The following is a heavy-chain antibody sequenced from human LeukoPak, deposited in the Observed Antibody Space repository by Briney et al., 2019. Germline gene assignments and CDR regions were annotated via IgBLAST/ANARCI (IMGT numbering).Heavy chain of an antibody. CDR2: IIPIFGTA. Sequence: SVKVSCKASGGTFSSYAISWVRQAPGQGLEWMGGIIPIFGTANYAQKFQGRVTITTDESTSTAYMELSSLGSEDTAVYYCARGDEMSTNWFDPWGQGTLVTVSS. D-gene: IGHD5-24*01. V-gene: IGHV1-69*05. CDR1: GGTFSSYA. CDR3: ARGDEMSTNWFDP. J-gene: IGHJ5*02.